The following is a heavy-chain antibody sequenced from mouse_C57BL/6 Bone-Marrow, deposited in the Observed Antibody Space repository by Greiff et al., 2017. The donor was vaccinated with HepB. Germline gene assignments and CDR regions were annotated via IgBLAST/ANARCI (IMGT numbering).Heavy chain of an antibody. CDR2: ISYGGSYT. CDR1: GFTFSSYA. J-gene: IGHJ3*01. V-gene: IGHV5-4*01. Sequence: EVHLVESGGGLVKPGGSLKLSCAASGFTFSSYAMSWVRQTPEKRLEWVATISYGGSYTYYPDNVKGRFTISGDNAKNNLYLQMSHLKSEDTAMYYCARDWLYYYGSSAWFAYWGQGTLVTVSA. CDR3: ARDWLYYYGSSAWFAY. D-gene: IGHD1-1*01.